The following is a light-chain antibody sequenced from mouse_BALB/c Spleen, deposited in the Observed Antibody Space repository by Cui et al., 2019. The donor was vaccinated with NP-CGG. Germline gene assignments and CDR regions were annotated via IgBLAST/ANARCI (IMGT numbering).Light chain of an antibody. V-gene: IGLV1*01. Sequence: QAVVTQESALTTSPGETVTLTCRSSTGAVTTSNYANWVQEKPDHLFTGLIGVINNRVPGVPARFSGSLIGDKAALTITGAQTEDEAIYFCALWYSNHWVFGGGTKLT. CDR1: TGAVTTSNY. J-gene: IGLJ1*01. CDR3: ALWYSNHWV. CDR2: VIN.